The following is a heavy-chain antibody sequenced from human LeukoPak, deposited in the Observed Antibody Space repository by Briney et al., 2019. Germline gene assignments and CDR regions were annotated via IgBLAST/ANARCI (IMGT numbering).Heavy chain of an antibody. Sequence: GGSLRLSCTASGITVSNNYMTWVRQAPGKGLEWVSVICSGGTTKYADSVKGRFTISRDNSKNTLYLQMNSLRVEDTAVYYCARDKHSDSTSWYGFFDYWGQGTLVTVSS. CDR1: GITVSNNY. V-gene: IGHV3-66*02. CDR2: ICSGGTT. D-gene: IGHD2-2*01. CDR3: ARDKHSDSTSWYGFFDY. J-gene: IGHJ4*02.